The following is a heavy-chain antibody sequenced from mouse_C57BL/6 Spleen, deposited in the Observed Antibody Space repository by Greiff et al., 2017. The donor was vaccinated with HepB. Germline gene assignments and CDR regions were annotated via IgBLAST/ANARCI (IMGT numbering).Heavy chain of an antibody. CDR2: IDPENGDT. V-gene: IGHV14-4*01. J-gene: IGHJ3*01. D-gene: IGHD1-1*01. Sequence: VQLQQSGAELVRPGASVKLSCTASGFNIKDDYMHWVKQRPEQGLEWIGWIDPENGDTEYASKFHGKATITADTSSNTAYLQLSSLTSEDTAVYYCTPLISSYSFAYWGQGTLVTVSA. CDR1: GFNIKDDY. CDR3: TPLISSYSFAY.